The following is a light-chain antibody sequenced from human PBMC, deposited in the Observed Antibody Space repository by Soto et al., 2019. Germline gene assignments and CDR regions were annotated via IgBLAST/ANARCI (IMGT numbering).Light chain of an antibody. CDR2: WAS. CDR1: QSVLYSSNNKNN. Sequence: DIVMTQSPDSLAVSLGERASINCKSSQSVLYSSNNKNNLAWYQQKPGQPPKLLIYWASTRESGVPDRFSGSGSGTDFTLTISGLQAVDVAVYYGQQYYSAPETFGQGTKVEIK. V-gene: IGKV4-1*01. CDR3: QQYYSAPET. J-gene: IGKJ1*01.